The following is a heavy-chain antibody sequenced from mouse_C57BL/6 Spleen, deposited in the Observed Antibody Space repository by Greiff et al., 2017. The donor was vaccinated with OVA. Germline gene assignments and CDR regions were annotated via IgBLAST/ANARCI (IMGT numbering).Heavy chain of an antibody. Sequence: DVKLQESGPGLVKPSQSLSLTCSVTGYSITSGYYWNWIRQFPGNKLEWMGYISYDGSNNYNPSLKNLISITRDTSKNQFFLKLNSVTTEDTATYYCARMVTTYYFDYWGQGTTLTVSS. J-gene: IGHJ2*01. V-gene: IGHV3-6*01. CDR3: ARMVTTYYFDY. CDR1: GYSITSGYY. CDR2: ISYDGSN. D-gene: IGHD2-2*01.